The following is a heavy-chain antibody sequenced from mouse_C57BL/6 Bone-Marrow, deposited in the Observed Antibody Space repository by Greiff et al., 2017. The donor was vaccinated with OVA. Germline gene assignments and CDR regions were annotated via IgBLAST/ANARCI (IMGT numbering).Heavy chain of an antibody. CDR3: TGRGLYGSSYGFAY. V-gene: IGHV1-15*01. CDR2: IDPETGGT. J-gene: IGHJ3*01. D-gene: IGHD1-1*01. Sequence: QVQLQQSGAELVRPGASVTLSCKASGYTFTDYEMHWVKQTPVHGLEWIGAIDPETGGTAYNQKFKGKAILTADKSSSTAYVELRSLTSEDSAVYYGTGRGLYGSSYGFAYWGQGTLVTVSA. CDR1: GYTFTDYE.